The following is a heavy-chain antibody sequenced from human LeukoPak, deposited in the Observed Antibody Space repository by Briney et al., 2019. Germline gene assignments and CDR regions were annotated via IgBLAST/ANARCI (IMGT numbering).Heavy chain of an antibody. CDR3: ARGSRRQYWYFDL. CDR1: GGSISSYY. Sequence: PSETLSLTCTVSGGSISSYYWSWIRQPPGKGLEWIGYIYYSGSTNYNPSLKSRVTISVDTSKNQFSLKLSSVTAADTAVYYCARGSRRQYWYFDLWGRGTLVSVSS. V-gene: IGHV4-59*12. CDR2: IYYSGST. J-gene: IGHJ2*01.